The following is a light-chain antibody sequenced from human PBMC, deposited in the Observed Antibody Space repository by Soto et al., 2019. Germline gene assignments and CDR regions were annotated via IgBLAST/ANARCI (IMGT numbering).Light chain of an antibody. CDR3: FSFTTDWTHV. CDR2: EVS. CDR1: GSDIGAYNY. V-gene: IGLV2-14*01. Sequence: QSVLTQPASVSGSPGQSITISCTGSGSDIGAYNYVSWFQQYPGKAPKLIISEVSNRPSGVSNRFSGSKSGTAASLTISGLQTEDEADYFCFSFTTDWTHVFGTGTKV. J-gene: IGLJ1*01.